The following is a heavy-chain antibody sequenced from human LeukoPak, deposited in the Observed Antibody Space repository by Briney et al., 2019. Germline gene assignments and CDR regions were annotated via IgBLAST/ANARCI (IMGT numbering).Heavy chain of an antibody. CDR3: ARGSRESGHAFDI. Sequence: PSETLSLTCTVSGGSISSYYWSWIRQPPGKGLEWIGYIYYSGSTNYNPSLKSRVTISVDTSKNQFSLKLSSVTAADTAVYYCARGSRESGHAFDIWGQGTMVTVSS. CDR2: IYYSGST. V-gene: IGHV4-59*01. CDR1: GGSISSYY. D-gene: IGHD2/OR15-2a*01. J-gene: IGHJ3*02.